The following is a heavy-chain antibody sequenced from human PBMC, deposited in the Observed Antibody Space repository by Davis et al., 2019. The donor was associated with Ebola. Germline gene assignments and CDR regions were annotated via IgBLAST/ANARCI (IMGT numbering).Heavy chain of an antibody. V-gene: IGHV4-39*07. CDR3: ARMGYYYGSGTPFDP. D-gene: IGHD3-10*01. J-gene: IGHJ5*02. CDR1: GGSISSSSYY. Sequence: MPSETLSLTCTVSGGSISSSSYYWGWIRQPPGKGLEWIGSIYYSGSTYYNPSLKSRVTISVDTSKNQFSLKLSSVTAADTAVYYCARMGYYYGSGTPFDPWGQGTLVTVSS. CDR2: IYYSGST.